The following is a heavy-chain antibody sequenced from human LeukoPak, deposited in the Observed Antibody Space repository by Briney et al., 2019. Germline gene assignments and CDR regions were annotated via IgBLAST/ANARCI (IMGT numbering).Heavy chain of an antibody. V-gene: IGHV1-18*01. Sequence: ASVKVSCKAFAYSFTNYGISWVRQAPGQGLEWMGWISAYNGKTNYAQKVQGRVTMTTDTPTSTAYMELRSLRSDDTAVYYCARDQVGAYHPAYYYMDVWGKGTTVTVSS. CDR1: AYSFTNYG. CDR2: ISAYNGKT. J-gene: IGHJ6*03. D-gene: IGHD1-26*01. CDR3: ARDQVGAYHPAYYYMDV.